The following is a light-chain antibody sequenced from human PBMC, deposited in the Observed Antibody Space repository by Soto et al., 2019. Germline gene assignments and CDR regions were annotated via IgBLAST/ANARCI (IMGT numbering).Light chain of an antibody. CDR3: QQYGGSPPYT. V-gene: IGKV3-20*01. CDR1: QSVSSTY. CDR2: GAS. Sequence: EIVLTQSPGTLSLSPGERATLSYRASQSVSSTYLAWYQHKPGQAPRLLIYGASSRATGIPDRFSGSGSGTHFTLTISRLEPEDFALYYCQQYGGSPPYTFGQGTKLEIK. J-gene: IGKJ2*01.